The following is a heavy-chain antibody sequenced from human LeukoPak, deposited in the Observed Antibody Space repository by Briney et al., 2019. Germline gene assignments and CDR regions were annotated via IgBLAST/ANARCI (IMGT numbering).Heavy chain of an antibody. CDR1: GFTFSSYA. CDR2: IKSDGSST. J-gene: IGHJ3*02. Sequence: GGSLRLSCAASGFTFSSYAMSWVRQAPGKGLVWVSRIKSDGSSTSYADSVKGRFTISRDNAKNTLYLQMNSLRAEDTAVYYCARDGGFGGIFDIWGQGTMVTVSS. D-gene: IGHD3-16*01. CDR3: ARDGGFGGIFDI. V-gene: IGHV3-74*01.